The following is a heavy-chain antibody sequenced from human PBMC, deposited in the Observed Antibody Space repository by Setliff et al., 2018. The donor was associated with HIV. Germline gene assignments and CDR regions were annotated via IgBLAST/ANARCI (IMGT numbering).Heavy chain of an antibody. D-gene: IGHD3-3*01. V-gene: IGHV4-39*07. Sequence: PSETLSLTCTVSGGSISSSGYYWGWIRQPPGKGLEWIGSIYYGGGTFYNPSLKSRVTISLDTSKNQFSLKLSSVTAADTAVYYCARQKDHNFWSGFFIWGQGTLVTVSS. J-gene: IGHJ4*02. CDR2: IYYGGGT. CDR1: GGSISSSGYY. CDR3: ARQKDHNFWSGFFI.